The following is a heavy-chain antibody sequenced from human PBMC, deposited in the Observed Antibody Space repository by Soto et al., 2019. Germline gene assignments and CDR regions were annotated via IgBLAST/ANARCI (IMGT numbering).Heavy chain of an antibody. CDR3: AREIFY. V-gene: IGHV3-74*01. CDR2: INSDGSSS. CDR1: GVTFSNYW. J-gene: IGHJ4*02. Sequence: EVQLVESGGGLVQPGGSLRLSCAASGVTFSNYWMHWVRQTPGKGLVWVSRINSDGSSSSYADSVKGRFTSSRDNAKNTLYLQMNSLRAEDTAVYYCAREIFYWGQGTLVTVSS. D-gene: IGHD2-15*01.